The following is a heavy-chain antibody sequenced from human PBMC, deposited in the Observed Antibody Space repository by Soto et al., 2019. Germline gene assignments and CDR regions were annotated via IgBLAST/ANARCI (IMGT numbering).Heavy chain of an antibody. CDR3: ARAELVGATDY. Sequence: SETLSLTCAVYGGSFSGYYWSWIRQPPGKGLEWIGEINHSGSTNYNPSLKSRVTISVDTSKNQFSLKLSSVTAADTAVYYCARAELVGATDYWGQGTRVTVSS. CDR1: GGSFSGYY. J-gene: IGHJ4*02. CDR2: INHSGST. V-gene: IGHV4-34*01. D-gene: IGHD1-26*01.